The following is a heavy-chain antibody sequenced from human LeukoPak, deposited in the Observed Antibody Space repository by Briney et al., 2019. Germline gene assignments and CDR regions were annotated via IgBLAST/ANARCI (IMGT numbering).Heavy chain of an antibody. CDR1: GGSITSTTYY. D-gene: IGHD1-26*01. CDR2: IYYSGST. Sequence: SETLSLTCSVSGGSITSTTYYWSWIRQPPGKGLEWIGYIYYSGSTNYNPSLKSRVTISVDTSKNQFSLKLSSVTAADTAVYYCARYPSRSFHPIKGGGLDPLWGQGTLVTVSS. V-gene: IGHV4-61*05. J-gene: IGHJ4*02. CDR3: ARYPSRSFHPIKGGGLDPL.